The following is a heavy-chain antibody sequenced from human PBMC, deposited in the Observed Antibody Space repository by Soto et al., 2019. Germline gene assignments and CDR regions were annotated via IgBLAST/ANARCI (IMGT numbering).Heavy chain of an antibody. D-gene: IGHD3-10*01. V-gene: IGHV3-23*01. CDR2: ISGSGGST. CDR3: AKVGNYGSGSYTEPNWFDP. CDR1: GFTFSSYA. Sequence: GGSLRLSCAASGFTFSSYAMSWVRQAPGKGLEWVSAISGSGGSTYYADSVKGRFTISRDNSKNTLYLQMNSLRAEDTAVYYCAKVGNYGSGSYTEPNWFDPWGQGTLVTVSS. J-gene: IGHJ5*02.